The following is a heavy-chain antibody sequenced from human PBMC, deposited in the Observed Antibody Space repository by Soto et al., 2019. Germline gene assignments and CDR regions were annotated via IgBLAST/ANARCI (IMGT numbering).Heavy chain of an antibody. CDR1: GYTFTDYG. Sequence: QVHLVQTGAEVEKPGASVKVSCKASGYTFTDYGISWVRQAPGQGLQWMGWITAFNGNTKYAQQFQGRVTMTTDTSTSTAYMELRSLESDVTAVYYCARISQCDFWSGYYYFFDYWGQGTLVTVSS. CDR3: ARISQCDFWSGYYYFFDY. CDR2: ITAFNGNT. D-gene: IGHD3-3*01. J-gene: IGHJ4*02. V-gene: IGHV1-18*01.